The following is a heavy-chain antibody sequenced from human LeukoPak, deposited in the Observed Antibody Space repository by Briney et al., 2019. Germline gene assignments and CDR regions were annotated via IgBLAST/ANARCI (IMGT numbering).Heavy chain of an antibody. J-gene: IGHJ5*02. CDR3: AKAGGIAVT. V-gene: IGHV3-23*01. D-gene: IGHD6-19*01. CDR2: ISGTGGST. CDR1: GFTFSSYA. Sequence: GGSLRLSCAASGFTFSSYAMSWVRQAPGKGLEWVSAISGTGGSTYYADSVKVGFTISRDNSKNTLYLQMNSLRAEDTAVYYCAKAGGIAVTWGQGTLVTVSS.